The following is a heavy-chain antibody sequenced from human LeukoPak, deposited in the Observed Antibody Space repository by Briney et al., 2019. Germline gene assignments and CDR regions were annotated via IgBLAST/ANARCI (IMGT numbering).Heavy chain of an antibody. J-gene: IGHJ4*02. CDR3: AKVYSSGWYWIPFDY. CDR2: ISGSGGST. Sequence: PGGSLRLSCAASGFTFDDYAMHWVRQAPGKGLGWVSGISGSGGSTYYADSVKGRFTISRDNSKNTLYLQMNSLRAEDTAVYYCAKVYSSGWYWIPFDYWGQGTLVTVSS. D-gene: IGHD6-19*01. V-gene: IGHV3-23*01. CDR1: GFTFDDYA.